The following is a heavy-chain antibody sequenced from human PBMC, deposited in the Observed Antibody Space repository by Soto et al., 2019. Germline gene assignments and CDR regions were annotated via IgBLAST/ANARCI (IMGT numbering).Heavy chain of an antibody. Sequence: GGSLRLSCEASGFTFSDYWMSWVRQAPGKGPEWVANIKFDGSEKQYVDSVRGRFTISRDNSRSSLSLQMNSLRAGDTAVYYCVKDGGYCSSSTCYAPRNHYFDSWGQGTLVTVSS. CDR3: VKDGGYCSSSTCYAPRNHYFDS. CDR2: IKFDGSEK. CDR1: GFTFSDYW. D-gene: IGHD2-2*01. V-gene: IGHV3-7*03. J-gene: IGHJ4*02.